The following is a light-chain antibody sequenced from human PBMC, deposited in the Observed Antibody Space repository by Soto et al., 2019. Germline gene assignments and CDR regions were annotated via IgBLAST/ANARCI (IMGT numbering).Light chain of an antibody. CDR2: DAS. CDR3: QFYGDPSKT. J-gene: IGKJ1*01. CDR1: QTVSSNF. Sequence: EIVLTQSPGTLSLSPGERATLSCRASQTVSSNFLAWYQQKPGQAPRLLIFDASTRATGIPDRFTGSGSGTDSTLNISRLEPEDFAVYYCQFYGDPSKTFGQGTKVDIK. V-gene: IGKV3-20*01.